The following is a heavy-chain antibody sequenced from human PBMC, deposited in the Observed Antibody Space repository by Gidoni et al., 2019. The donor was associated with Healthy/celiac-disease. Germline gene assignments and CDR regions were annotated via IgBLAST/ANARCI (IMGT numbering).Heavy chain of an antibody. V-gene: IGHV4-61*02. D-gene: IGHD6-6*01. CDR2: IYTSGST. CDR1: GGSISSGSYY. CDR3: ARVGAARLVDY. J-gene: IGHJ4*02. Sequence: QVQLQESGPGLVKPSQTLSLTCTVPGGSISSGSYYWSWIRQPAGKGLEWIGRIYTSGSTNYNPSLKSRVTISVDTSKNQFSLKLSSVTAADTAVYYCARVGAARLVDYWGQGTLVTVSS.